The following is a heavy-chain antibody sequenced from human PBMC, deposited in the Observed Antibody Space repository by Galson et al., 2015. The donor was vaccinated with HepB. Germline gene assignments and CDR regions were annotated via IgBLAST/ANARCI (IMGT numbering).Heavy chain of an antibody. D-gene: IGHD6-19*01. CDR2: IWYDGSNK. Sequence: SLRLSCAASGFTSSSYGMHWVRQAPGKGLEWVAVIWYDGSNKYYADSVKGRFTISRDNSKNMLYLQMNSLRAEDTAVYYCARGGRIAVAAFDYWGQGTLVTVSS. CDR3: ARGGRIAVAAFDY. CDR1: GFTSSSYG. V-gene: IGHV3-33*08. J-gene: IGHJ4*02.